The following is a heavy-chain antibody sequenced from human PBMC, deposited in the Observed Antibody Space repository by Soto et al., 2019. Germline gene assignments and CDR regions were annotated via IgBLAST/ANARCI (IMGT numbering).Heavy chain of an antibody. J-gene: IGHJ5*02. Sequence: ASVKVSCKASGGTFSSYAISWVRQAPGQGLEWMGGIIPIFGTANYAQKFQGRVTITADESTSTAYMELSSLRSEDTAVYYCARVQTYYYDSSGYKPIVWFDPWG. D-gene: IGHD3-22*01. V-gene: IGHV1-69*13. CDR3: ARVQTYYYDSSGYKPIVWFDP. CDR1: GGTFSSYA. CDR2: IIPIFGTA.